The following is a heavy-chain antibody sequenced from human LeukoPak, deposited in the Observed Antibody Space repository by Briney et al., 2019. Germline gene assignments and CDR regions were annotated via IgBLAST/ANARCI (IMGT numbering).Heavy chain of an antibody. CDR1: GYSFTSYW. V-gene: IGHV5-51*01. J-gene: IGHJ3*02. D-gene: IGHD3-22*01. CDR3: ARLDSSGYYYGPRDAFDI. CDR2: IYPGDSDT. Sequence: GESLKISCKGSGYSFTSYWIGWVRQMPGKGLEWMGIIYPGDSDTRYSPSFQGQVTISADKSISTAYLQWSSLKASDTAMYYSARLDSSGYYYGPRDAFDIWGQGTMVTVSS.